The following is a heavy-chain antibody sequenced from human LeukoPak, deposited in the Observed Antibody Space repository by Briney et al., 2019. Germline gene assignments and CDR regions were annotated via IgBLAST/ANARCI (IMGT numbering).Heavy chain of an antibody. CDR3: ARGSSSWYGIFDY. CDR2: INAGNGNT. J-gene: IGHJ4*02. V-gene: IGHV1-3*01. D-gene: IGHD6-13*01. Sequence: ASVKVSCKASGYTFTSYAMHWVRQAPGQRLEWVGWINAGNGNTKYSQKFQGRVTITRDTSASTAYMELSSLRSEDTAVYYCARGSSSWYGIFDYWGQGTLVTVSS. CDR1: GYTFTSYA.